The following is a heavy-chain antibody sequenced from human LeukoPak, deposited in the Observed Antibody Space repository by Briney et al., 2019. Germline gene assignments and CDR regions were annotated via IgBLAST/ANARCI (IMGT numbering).Heavy chain of an antibody. CDR2: IHPGNSET. Sequence: GESLKISCKGSGYSFSSYWIAWVRQMPGKGLEWMGIIHPGNSETTYNPSFRGHVTMSADKSVTTAYLQWSSLEASDTAMYYCARRLSSIATSAANDYWGQGILVTVSS. CDR3: ARRLSSIATSAANDY. D-gene: IGHD2-15*01. J-gene: IGHJ4*02. CDR1: GYSFSSYW. V-gene: IGHV5-51*01.